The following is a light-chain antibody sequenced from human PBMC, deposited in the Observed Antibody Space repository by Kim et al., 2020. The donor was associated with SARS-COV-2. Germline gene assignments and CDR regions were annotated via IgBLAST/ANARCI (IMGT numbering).Light chain of an antibody. CDR3: AAWDDSLSGWV. J-gene: IGLJ3*02. CDR2: RNN. Sequence: PGQRVTISCSGSSSNIGTNYVYWYQQLPGTAPKLLIYRNNQRPSGVPDRFSGSKSGTSASLAISGLRSEDEADYYCAAWDDSLSGWVFGGGTKLAVL. CDR1: SSNIGTNY. V-gene: IGLV1-47*01.